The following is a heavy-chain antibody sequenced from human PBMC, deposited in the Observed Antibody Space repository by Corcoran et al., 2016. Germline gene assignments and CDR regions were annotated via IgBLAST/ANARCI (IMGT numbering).Heavy chain of an antibody. CDR1: GFAFSTYW. J-gene: IGHJ4*02. CDR3: ARSSWHDY. V-gene: IGHV3-7*01. Sequence: EVQLVESGGGLVQPGGSLRLSCAASGFAFSTYWMNWVRQAPGKGLEWVANIKEGENEKYYVDSVKGRFTISRDNAKNLVYLQMNSLRVEDTAVYYCARSSWHDYWGQGTLVTVSS. CDR2: IKEGENEK. D-gene: IGHD2-15*01.